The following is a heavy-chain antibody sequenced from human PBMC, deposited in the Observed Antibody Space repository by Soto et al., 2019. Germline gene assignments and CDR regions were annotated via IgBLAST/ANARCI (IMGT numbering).Heavy chain of an antibody. Sequence: AGPTLVNPTQTLTLTCTFSGFSLSTSGMCVSWIRQPPGKALGWLALIDWDDDKYYSTSLKTRLTISKDTSKNQVVLTMTNMDPVDTATYYCARSKPSDYYDSSGPRYYYGMDVWGQGTTVTVSS. CDR2: IDWDDDK. CDR3: ARSKPSDYYDSSGPRYYYGMDV. V-gene: IGHV2-70*01. CDR1: GFSLSTSGMC. D-gene: IGHD3-22*01. J-gene: IGHJ6*02.